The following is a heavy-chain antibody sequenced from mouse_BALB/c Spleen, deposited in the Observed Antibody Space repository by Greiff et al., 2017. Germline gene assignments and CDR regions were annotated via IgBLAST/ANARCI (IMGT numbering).Heavy chain of an antibody. CDR3: ANYCGSSPGFDV. CDR1: GYTFTNYW. CDR2: IYPGGGYT. J-gene: IGHJ1*01. Sequence: VQLQQSGAELVRPGTSVKISCKASGYTFTNYWLGWVKQRPGHGLEWIGDIYPGGGYTNYNEKFKGKATLTADTSSSTAYMQLSSLTSEDSAVYFCANYCGSSPGFDVWGAGTTVTVSS. V-gene: IGHV1-63*02. D-gene: IGHD1-1*01.